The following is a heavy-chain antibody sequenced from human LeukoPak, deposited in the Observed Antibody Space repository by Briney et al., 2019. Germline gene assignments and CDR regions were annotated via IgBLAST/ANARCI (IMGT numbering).Heavy chain of an antibody. CDR3: ATVGITIFGVATLYYFDY. Sequence: GASVKVSCKVSGYTLTELSMHWVRQAPGKGLEWMGGFDPEDGETIYAQKFQGRVTMTEDTSTDTAYMELSSLRSEDTAVYYCATVGITIFGVATLYYFDYWGQGTLVTVSS. J-gene: IGHJ4*02. D-gene: IGHD3-3*01. CDR1: GYTLTELS. V-gene: IGHV1-24*01. CDR2: FDPEDGET.